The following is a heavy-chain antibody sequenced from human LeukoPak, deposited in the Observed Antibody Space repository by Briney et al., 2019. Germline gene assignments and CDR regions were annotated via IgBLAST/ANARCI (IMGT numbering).Heavy chain of an antibody. CDR1: GGSISSTNW. Sequence: SETLSLTCGVSGGSISSTNWWTWIRQPPGKGLEWIGEVHLDGRTNFNPSLKSRLTTSVDLSENHVSLKLTSVTAADTAVYCCAREGGFYRPLDYSGQGTLVTVSS. J-gene: IGHJ4*02. D-gene: IGHD6-25*01. CDR3: AREGGFYRPLDY. V-gene: IGHV4-4*01. CDR2: VHLDGRT.